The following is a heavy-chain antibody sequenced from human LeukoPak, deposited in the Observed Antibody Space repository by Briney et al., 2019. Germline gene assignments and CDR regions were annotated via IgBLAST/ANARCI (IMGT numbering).Heavy chain of an antibody. CDR2: ISSSSSTI. Sequence: GGSLRLSCAASGFTFSSYSMNWVRQAPGKGLEWVSYISSSSSTIYYADSVKGRFTISRDNAKNSLYLQMNSLRAEDTAVYYCARDPGGSGSYYRSHYWGQGTLVTVSS. D-gene: IGHD3-10*01. J-gene: IGHJ4*02. CDR1: GFTFSSYS. CDR3: ARDPGGSGSYYRSHY. V-gene: IGHV3-48*01.